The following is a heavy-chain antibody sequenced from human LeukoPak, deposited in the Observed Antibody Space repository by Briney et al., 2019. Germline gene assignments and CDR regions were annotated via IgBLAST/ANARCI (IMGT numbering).Heavy chain of an antibody. Sequence: GGSLRLSCAASGXTFSSYVMHWVRQAPGKGLEYVSTISNNGGSTYYATSVKGRFVISRDNSKNTLYLQMNSLRAEDTAVYYCATDRAKFFGDYWGQGTLVTVSS. CDR1: GXTFSSYV. CDR2: ISNNGGST. J-gene: IGHJ4*02. CDR3: ATDRAKFFGDY. V-gene: IGHV3-64*01. D-gene: IGHD3-10*01.